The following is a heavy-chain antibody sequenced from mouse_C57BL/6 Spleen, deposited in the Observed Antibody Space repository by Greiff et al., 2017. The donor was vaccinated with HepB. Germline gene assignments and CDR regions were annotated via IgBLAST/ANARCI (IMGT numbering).Heavy chain of an antibody. D-gene: IGHD4-1*01. J-gene: IGHJ3*01. Sequence: QVQLQQPGAELVKPGASVKLYCKASGYTFTSYWMHWVKQRPGQGLEWIGMIHPNSGSTNYNEKFKSKATLTVDKSSSTAYMQLSSLTSEDSAVYYCARIGVTGTYAYWGQGTLVTVSA. CDR3: ARIGVTGTYAY. CDR2: IHPNSGST. V-gene: IGHV1-64*01. CDR1: GYTFTSYW.